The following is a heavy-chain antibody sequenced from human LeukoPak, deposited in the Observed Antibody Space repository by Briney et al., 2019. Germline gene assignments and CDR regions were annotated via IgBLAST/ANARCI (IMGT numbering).Heavy chain of an antibody. CDR2: IYYSGST. V-gene: IGHV4-59*08. D-gene: IGHD1-26*01. Sequence: PSETLSLTCTVSGGSISSYYWSWIRQPPGKGLEWIGYIYYSGSTNYNPSLKSRVTISVDTSKNQFSLKLSSVTAADTAVYYCARQGGELQFVYWGQGTLVTVSS. J-gene: IGHJ4*02. CDR3: ARQGGELQFVY. CDR1: GGSISSYY.